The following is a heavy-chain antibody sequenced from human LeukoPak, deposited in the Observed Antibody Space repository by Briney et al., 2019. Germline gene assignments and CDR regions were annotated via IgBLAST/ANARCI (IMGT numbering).Heavy chain of an antibody. Sequence: GASVKVSCKASGYTFTGYYMHWVRQAPGQGLEWMGRINPNSGATNSAQKFQGRVTMTRDTSISTAYMELSRLRFDDTAVYYCARAKGAVDHNWFDHWGQGTLVTVSS. V-gene: IGHV1-2*06. J-gene: IGHJ5*02. CDR2: INPNSGAT. CDR3: ARAKGAVDHNWFDH. CDR1: GYTFTGYY. D-gene: IGHD6-19*01.